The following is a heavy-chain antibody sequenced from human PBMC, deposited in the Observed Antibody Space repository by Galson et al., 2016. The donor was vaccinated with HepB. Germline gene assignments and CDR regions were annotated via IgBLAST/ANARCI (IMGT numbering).Heavy chain of an antibody. J-gene: IGHJ6*04. CDR2: INTDGSST. CDR1: GFPFTTYW. V-gene: IGHV3-74*01. D-gene: IGHD2-2*03. Sequence: SLRLSCAASGFPFTTYWMHWVRQAPGKGLVWVSRINTDGSSTDYADSVKGRFTISRDNAKNTLYRQMNSLRAEDTAVYYCARGGVGYCTSTSCQDYYYHGMDVWGRGTAVTVSS. CDR3: ARGGVGYCTSTSCQDYYYHGMDV.